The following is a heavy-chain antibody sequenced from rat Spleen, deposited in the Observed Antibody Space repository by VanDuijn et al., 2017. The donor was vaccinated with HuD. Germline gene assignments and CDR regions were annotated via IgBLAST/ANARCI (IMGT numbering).Heavy chain of an antibody. J-gene: IGHJ4*01. CDR3: AGGDYYAGYGYVMDA. CDR1: GFTFSNYG. CDR2: ISYEGSST. V-gene: IGHV5-22*01. Sequence: EVQLVESGGGLVQPGRSLKLSCAASGFTFSNYGMAWVRQAPKKGLEWVASISYEGSSTYYGDSVKGRFTISRDNAKSTLYLQMNSLRSEDTATYYCAGGDYYAGYGYVMDAWGQGASVTVSS. D-gene: IGHD1-12*03.